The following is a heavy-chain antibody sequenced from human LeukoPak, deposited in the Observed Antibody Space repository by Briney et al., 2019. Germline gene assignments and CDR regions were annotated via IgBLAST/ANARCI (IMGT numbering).Heavy chain of an antibody. CDR1: GFTFSSYG. D-gene: IGHD2-2*01. Sequence: PGRSLRLYCAASGFTFSSYGMHWVRQAPGKGLEWVAVIWYDGSNKYYADSVKGRFTISRDNSKNTLYLQMNSLRAEDTAVYYCARGQGCSSTSCYPEGVDYWGQGTLVTVSS. V-gene: IGHV3-33*01. J-gene: IGHJ4*02. CDR2: IWYDGSNK. CDR3: ARGQGCSSTSCYPEGVDY.